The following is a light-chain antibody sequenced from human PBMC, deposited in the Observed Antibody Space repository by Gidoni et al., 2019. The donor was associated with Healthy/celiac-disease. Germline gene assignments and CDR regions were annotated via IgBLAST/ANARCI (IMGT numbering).Light chain of an antibody. CDR3: CSYAGSYTLGV. CDR1: SSDVGGYNY. V-gene: IGLV2-11*01. CDR2: DVS. Sequence: QSALTQPRSVSGSPGQSVTISCTGTSSDVGGYNYVCWYQQHPGKAPKLMIYDVSKRPSGVPDRFSGSKSGNTASLTISGLQAEDEADYYCCSYAGSYTLGVFGTGTKVTVL. J-gene: IGLJ1*01.